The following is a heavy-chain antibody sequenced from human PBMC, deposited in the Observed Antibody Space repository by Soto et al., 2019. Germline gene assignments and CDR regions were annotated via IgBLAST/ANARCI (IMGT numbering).Heavy chain of an antibody. Sequence: EVQLLESGGGLVQPGGSLRLSCAASGFTFSSYAMSWVRQAPGKGLEWVSAISGSGGSTYYADSVKGRFTISRDNSKNTLYLQMNSVRAEDTAVYYCAKDFESIFGVVMPFDYCGHGTLVTVSS. CDR3: AKDFESIFGVVMPFDY. CDR1: GFTFSSYA. V-gene: IGHV3-23*01. J-gene: IGHJ4*01. D-gene: IGHD3-3*02. CDR2: ISGSGGST.